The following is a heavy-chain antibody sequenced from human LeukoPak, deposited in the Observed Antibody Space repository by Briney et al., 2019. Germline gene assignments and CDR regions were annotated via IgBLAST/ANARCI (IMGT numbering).Heavy chain of an antibody. CDR2: IYYSGST. V-gene: IGHV4-59*01. CDR3: ARVGPPEKYYDFWSGKLPAGSLIFDY. CDR1: GGSISSYY. D-gene: IGHD3-3*01. Sequence: KTSETLSLTCTVSGGSISSYYWSWIRQPPGKGLEWIGYIYYSGSTNYNPSLKSRVTISVDTSKNQFSLKLSSVTAADTAVYYCARVGPPEKYYDFWSGKLPAGSLIFDYWGQGTLVTVSS. J-gene: IGHJ4*02.